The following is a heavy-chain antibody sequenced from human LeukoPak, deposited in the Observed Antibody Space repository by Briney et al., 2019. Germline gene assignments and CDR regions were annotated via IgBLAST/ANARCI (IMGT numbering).Heavy chain of an antibody. V-gene: IGHV4-34*01. CDR1: GGSFRGYY. CDR2: INHSGTT. J-gene: IGHJ4*02. D-gene: IGHD6-13*01. Sequence: SETLSLTCAVYGGSFRGYYWSWIRQPPGKGLEWIGEINHSGTTNYNPSLKSRVTISVDTSKNQFPLKLSSVTAADTAVYYCAREIGRKQLVPGYWGQGTLVTVSS. CDR3: AREIGRKQLVPGY.